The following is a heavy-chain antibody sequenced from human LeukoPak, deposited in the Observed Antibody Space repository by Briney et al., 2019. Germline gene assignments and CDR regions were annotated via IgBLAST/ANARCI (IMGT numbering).Heavy chain of an antibody. CDR3: AREGKWELRDFDY. V-gene: IGHV3-33*01. CDR2: IWYDGSSK. J-gene: IGHJ4*02. CDR1: GFTFSSYG. Sequence: GSLRLSCAASGFTFSSYGMHWVRQAPGKGLEWVAVIWYDGSSKYYADSVKGRFTISRDNSKNTLYLQMNSLRAEDTAVYYCAREGKWELRDFDYWGQGTLVTVSS. D-gene: IGHD1-26*01.